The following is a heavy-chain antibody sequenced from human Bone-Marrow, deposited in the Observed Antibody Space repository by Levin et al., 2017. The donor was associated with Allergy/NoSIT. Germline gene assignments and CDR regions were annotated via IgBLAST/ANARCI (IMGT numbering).Heavy chain of an antibody. D-gene: IGHD6-13*01. V-gene: IGHV3-66*01. CDR3: ARRGYSSSLPEWYFDL. CDR2: IYSDGNT. CDR1: GFTVSSTY. Sequence: ASVKVSCAASGFTVSSTYFTWARQAPGKGLECVSLIYSDGNTFYADSVKGRFTLSRDNSKNTLYLQMHSLRAEDTAVYYCARRGYSSSLPEWYFDLWGRGTLVTVSS. J-gene: IGHJ2*01.